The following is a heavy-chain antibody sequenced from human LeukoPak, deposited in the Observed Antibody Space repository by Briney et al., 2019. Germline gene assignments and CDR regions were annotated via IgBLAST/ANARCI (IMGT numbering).Heavy chain of an antibody. V-gene: IGHV3-48*03. CDR2: ISSSGSTI. D-gene: IGHD3-10*02. CDR1: GLTFSSYE. Sequence: GSLRLSCAASGLTFSSYEMNWVRQAPGKGLEWVSYISSSGSTIYYADSVKGRFTISRDNAKNSLYLQMNGLRAEDTAVYYCAELGITMIGGVWGKGTTVTISS. CDR3: AELGITMIGGV. J-gene: IGHJ6*04.